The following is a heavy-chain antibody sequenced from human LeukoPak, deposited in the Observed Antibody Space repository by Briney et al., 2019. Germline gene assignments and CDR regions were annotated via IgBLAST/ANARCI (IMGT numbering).Heavy chain of an antibody. D-gene: IGHD2-21*02. Sequence: GGSLRLSCVASGFSFDSYWMSWVRQAPGKGLEWVANIKQDGSEKYYVDSVKGRFTISRDNAKNSLYLQMNSLRAEDTAVYYCARGLVYCGGDCYSWGALDYWGQGTLVTVSS. CDR1: GFSFDSYW. CDR2: IKQDGSEK. V-gene: IGHV3-7*01. CDR3: ARGLVYCGGDCYSWGALDY. J-gene: IGHJ4*02.